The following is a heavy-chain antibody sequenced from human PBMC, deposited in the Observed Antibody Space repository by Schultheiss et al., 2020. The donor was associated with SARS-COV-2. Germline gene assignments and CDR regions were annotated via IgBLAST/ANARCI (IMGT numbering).Heavy chain of an antibody. CDR1: GGSISSYY. CDR3: ARGGPGIAAAGRRVWFDP. Sequence: SETLSLTCTVSGGSISSYYWSWIRQPPGKGLEWIGYIYYSGSTNYNPSLKSRVTISVDTSKNQFSLKLSSVTAADTAVYYCARGGPGIAAAGRRVWFDPWGQGTLVTVSS. V-gene: IGHV4-59*12. J-gene: IGHJ5*02. D-gene: IGHD6-13*01. CDR2: IYYSGST.